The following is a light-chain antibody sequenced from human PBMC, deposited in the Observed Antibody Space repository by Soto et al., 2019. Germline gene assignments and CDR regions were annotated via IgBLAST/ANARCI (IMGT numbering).Light chain of an antibody. CDR2: GAS. Sequence: EILMTQSPATLSMSPGDRATLSCRASQSVSNDLAWYQQRPGQAPRLLIYGASNRASGIPARFRGSGSGTDFTLTISSLEPEDFAVYYCQQRLNRPPCTFGQGTKVDI. V-gene: IGKV3-11*01. J-gene: IGKJ1*01. CDR1: QSVSND. CDR3: QQRLNRPPCT.